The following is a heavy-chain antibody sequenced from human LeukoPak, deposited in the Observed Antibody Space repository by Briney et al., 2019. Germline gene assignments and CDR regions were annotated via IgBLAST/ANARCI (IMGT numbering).Heavy chain of an antibody. CDR2: IYPRDGST. V-gene: IGHV1-46*01. J-gene: IGHJ4*02. CDR1: GYSFASNY. CDR3: ARDQEALHY. Sequence: GASVKVSCKASGYSFASNYIHWVRQAPGQGLEWMGMIYPRDGSTSYAQKFQGRVTVTRDTSTSTVHMELSGLRSEDTAVYYCARDQEALHYWGQGTLVTVSS.